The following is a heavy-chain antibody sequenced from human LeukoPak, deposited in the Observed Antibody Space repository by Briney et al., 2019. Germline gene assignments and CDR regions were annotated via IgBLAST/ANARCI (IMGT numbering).Heavy chain of an antibody. D-gene: IGHD6-19*01. V-gene: IGHV1-46*01. CDR3: TRTIGYRPVAGLKEKWFDP. CDR1: GYTFADYY. Sequence: ASVKVSCKASGYTFADYYVHWVRQAPGLGLEWMGIINPLRGITIYAQKFQGRVTMTSDTSTNTVYMELSSLISEDTAVYYCTRTIGYRPVAGLKEKWFDPWGQGTLVTVSS. CDR2: INPLRGIT. J-gene: IGHJ5*02.